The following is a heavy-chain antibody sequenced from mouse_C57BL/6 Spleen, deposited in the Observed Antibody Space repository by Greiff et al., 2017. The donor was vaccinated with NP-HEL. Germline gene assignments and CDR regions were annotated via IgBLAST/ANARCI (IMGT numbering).Heavy chain of an antibody. CDR3: ARGGRVTTDYYAMDY. V-gene: IGHV5-4*03. J-gene: IGHJ4*01. D-gene: IGHD2-2*01. CDR1: GFTFSSYA. Sequence: EVKLMESGGGLVKPGGSLKLSCAASGFTFSSYAMSWVRQTPEKRLEWVATISDGGSYTYYPDNVKGRFTISRDNAKNNLYLQMSHLKSEDTAMYYCARGGRVTTDYYAMDYWGQGTSVTVSS. CDR2: ISDGGSYT.